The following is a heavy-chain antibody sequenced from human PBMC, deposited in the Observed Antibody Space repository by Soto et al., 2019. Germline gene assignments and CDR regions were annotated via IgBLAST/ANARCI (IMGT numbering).Heavy chain of an antibody. CDR2: IQNVGPT. D-gene: IGHD2-21*01. Sequence: EVQLVESGGGLVQPGGSLRLSCAASGFTVSSKYMSWVRQAPGKGLEWVSLIQNVGPTYYADSVKGRFTISRDTSENTVHLQMDSLRAEDTAVYYCARDDVLCDGGRPYAVPFDVWGKGTTVTVSS. CDR3: ARDDVLCDGGRPYAVPFDV. CDR1: GFTVSSKY. J-gene: IGHJ6*04. V-gene: IGHV3-66*01.